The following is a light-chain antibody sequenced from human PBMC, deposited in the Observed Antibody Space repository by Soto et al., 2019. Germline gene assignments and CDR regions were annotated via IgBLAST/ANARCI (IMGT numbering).Light chain of an antibody. J-gene: IGKJ4*01. Sequence: EVVMTQSPATLSVSPGERATLSCRASQFVSTNLAWYQQKPGQAPRLLIYSASTRATGIPARFSRSGSGTEFTLTISSLQSEDSAVYYCQQFNNWPPLTFGGGTKVEIK. CDR1: QFVSTN. V-gene: IGKV3-15*01. CDR2: SAS. CDR3: QQFNNWPPLT.